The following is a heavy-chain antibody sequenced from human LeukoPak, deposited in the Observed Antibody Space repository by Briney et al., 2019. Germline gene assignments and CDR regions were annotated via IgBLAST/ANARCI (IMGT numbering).Heavy chain of an antibody. CDR1: GYTFTSYD. J-gene: IGHJ5*02. D-gene: IGHD1-26*01. Sequence: GSVTVSCMASGYTFTSYDINWVRQATGQGLEGMGWMNPISGNTGYAQKFQGRVTMTRNTSISTAYMELSSLRSDDTAVYYCARMKLRGATPDWFDPWGQGTLVTVSS. CDR3: ARMKLRGATPDWFDP. V-gene: IGHV1-8*01. CDR2: MNPISGNT.